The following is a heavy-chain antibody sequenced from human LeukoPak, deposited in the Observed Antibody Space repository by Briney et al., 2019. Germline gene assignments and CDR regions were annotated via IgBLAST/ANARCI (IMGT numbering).Heavy chain of an antibody. D-gene: IGHD1-26*01. J-gene: IGHJ3*01. CDR2: IMPLFGTA. CDR1: GGTFSRND. CDR3: AREAQDRGIVV. V-gene: IGHV1-69*05. Sequence: GASVKVSCKASGGTFSRNDISWVRQAPGQGLEWMGGIMPLFGTAKNAQKFQGRVTMTRDTSTSTVYMELSSLRSEDTAVYYCAREAQDRGIVVWGQGTMVTVSS.